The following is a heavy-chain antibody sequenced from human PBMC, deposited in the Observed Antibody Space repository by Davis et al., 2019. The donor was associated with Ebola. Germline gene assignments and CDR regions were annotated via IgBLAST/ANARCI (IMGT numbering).Heavy chain of an antibody. D-gene: IGHD5-18*01. CDR2: ISGSGGST. CDR3: AKDLLVARFTAMVTLFDY. CDR1: GFSFSSYW. J-gene: IGHJ4*02. V-gene: IGHV3-23*01. Sequence: GGSLRLSCAASGFSFSSYWMTWVRQAPGKGLEWVSAISGSGGSTYYADSVKGRFTISRDNSKNTLYLQMNSLRAEDTAVYYCAKDLLVARFTAMVTLFDYWGQGTLVTVSS.